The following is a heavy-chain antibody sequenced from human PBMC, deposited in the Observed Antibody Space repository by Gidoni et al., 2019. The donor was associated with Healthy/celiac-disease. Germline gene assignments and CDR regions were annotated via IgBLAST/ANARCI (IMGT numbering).Heavy chain of an antibody. CDR3: ARPDGSGSYLDY. CDR1: GGSISSSSYY. J-gene: IGHJ4*02. Sequence: QLQLQESGPGLVKPSATLSLPCTVPGGSISSSSYYWGWIRQPPGKGLEWIGSIYYSGSTYYNPSLKSRVTISVDTSKNQFSLKLSSVTAADTAVYYCARPDGSGSYLDYWGQGTLVTVSS. CDR2: IYYSGST. V-gene: IGHV4-39*01. D-gene: IGHD3-10*01.